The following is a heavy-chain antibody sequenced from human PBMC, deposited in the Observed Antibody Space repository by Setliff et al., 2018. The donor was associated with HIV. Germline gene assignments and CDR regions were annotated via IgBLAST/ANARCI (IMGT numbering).Heavy chain of an antibody. CDR1: GYTFTSQY. CDR3: ARDPGYSTSWYYFDY. V-gene: IGHV1-46*01. Sequence: GASVKVSCKASGYTFTSQYLHWVRQAPGQGLEWMGVINPTGGSTTYAQNFQGRVTMTRDTSTSTVYMELSSLRSEDTAVYYCARDPGYSTSWYYFDYWGQGTLVTVSS. CDR2: INPTGGST. D-gene: IGHD6-13*01. J-gene: IGHJ4*02.